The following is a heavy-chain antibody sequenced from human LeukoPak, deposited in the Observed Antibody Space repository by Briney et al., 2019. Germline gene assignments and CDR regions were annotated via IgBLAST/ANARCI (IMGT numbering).Heavy chain of an antibody. J-gene: IGHJ6*03. D-gene: IGHD4-17*01. CDR2: ISDSGSA. CDR1: GGSFSGYS. V-gene: IGHV4-34*01. Sequence: PSETLSLTCAVFGGSFSGYSWTCIRQPPGKGLEWIGKISDSGSANYNPSLKSRVTISVHASGNKFSLELSSATAADTAVYYCARGRTGENTYVGGYYYMDVWGKGTTVIVSS. CDR3: ARGRTGENTYVGGYYYMDV.